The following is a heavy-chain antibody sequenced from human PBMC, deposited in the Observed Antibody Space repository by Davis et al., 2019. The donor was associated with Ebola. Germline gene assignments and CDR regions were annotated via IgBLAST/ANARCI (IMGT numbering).Heavy chain of an antibody. Sequence: PSETLSLTCAVYGGSFSGYYWSWIRQPPGKGLEWIGEINHSGSTNYNPSLKSRVTISVDTSKNQFSLKLSSVTAADTAVYYCARGEGLPVPAAIPKYNWFDPWGQGTLVTVSS. CDR2: INHSGST. D-gene: IGHD2-2*02. CDR3: ARGEGLPVPAAIPKYNWFDP. J-gene: IGHJ5*02. CDR1: GGSFSGYY. V-gene: IGHV4-34*01.